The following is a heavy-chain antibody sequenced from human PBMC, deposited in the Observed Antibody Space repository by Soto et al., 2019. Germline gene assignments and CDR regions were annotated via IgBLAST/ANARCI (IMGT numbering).Heavy chain of an antibody. V-gene: IGHV3-64D*06. J-gene: IGHJ4*02. CDR3: VESRGGNNFDFFD. CDR2: IRGNGDPP. CDR1: GFTFSSYA. D-gene: IGHD5-12*01. Sequence: PGGSLRLSCSASGFTFSSYAMHWFRQAPGKGLEYVSGIRGNGDPPFYADSVKGRFTISRDNSKNTLYLQMSSLSADDTAVYYCVESRGGNNFDFFDWGQGXLVTVYS.